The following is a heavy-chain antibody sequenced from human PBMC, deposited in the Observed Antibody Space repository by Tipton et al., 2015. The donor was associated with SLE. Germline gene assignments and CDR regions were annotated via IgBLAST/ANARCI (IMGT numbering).Heavy chain of an antibody. J-gene: IGHJ2*01. Sequence: LRLSCAVYGGSFSGYYWSWIRQPPGKGLEWIGEINHSGSTNYNPSLKSRVTISVDTSKNQFSLKLSSVTAADTAVYYCARFNWGTRSFDLWGRGTLVTVSS. D-gene: IGHD7-27*01. CDR2: INHSGST. V-gene: IGHV4-34*01. CDR1: GGSFSGYY. CDR3: ARFNWGTRSFDL.